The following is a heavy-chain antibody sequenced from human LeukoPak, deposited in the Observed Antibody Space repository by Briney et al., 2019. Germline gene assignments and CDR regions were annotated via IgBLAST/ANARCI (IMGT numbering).Heavy chain of an antibody. V-gene: IGHV4-34*01. CDR2: INHSGST. D-gene: IGHD3-3*01. J-gene: IGHJ4*02. CDR3: ARIRFFYPHKQRNDY. CDR1: GGSFSGYY. Sequence: SSETLSLTCAVYGGSFSGYYWSWIRQPPGKGLEWIGEINHSGSTNYNPSLKSRVTISVDTSKNQFSLKLSSVTAADTAVYYCARIRFFYPHKQRNDYWGQGTLVTVSS.